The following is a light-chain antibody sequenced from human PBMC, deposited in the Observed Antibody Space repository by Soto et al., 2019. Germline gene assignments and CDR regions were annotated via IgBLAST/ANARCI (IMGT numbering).Light chain of an antibody. CDR2: DAS. CDR1: QSVSNN. CDR3: QQYHNWPIT. Sequence: EIVFTPSPCTLSLSPFERATLSCGASQSVSNNYLAWYQQKPGQAPRLLIYDASTRATGISARFSGSGSGTEFTLTISSLQSEDFAVYYCQQYHNWPITFGQGTRLEIK. J-gene: IGKJ5*01. V-gene: IGKV3-15*01.